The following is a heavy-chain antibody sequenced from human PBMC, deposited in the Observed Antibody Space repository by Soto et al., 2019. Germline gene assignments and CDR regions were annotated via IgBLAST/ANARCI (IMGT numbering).Heavy chain of an antibody. CDR1: GDSISSNF. CDR2: IYYSGST. CDR3: ARLTSYDYYMDV. D-gene: IGHD3-16*01. V-gene: IGHV4-59*01. Sequence: SETLSLTCTVSGDSISSNFWSWIRQPPGKGLEWIGYIYYSGSTNYNPSLKSRLSIKADTSKNHFSLKLSSVTAADTAVYYCARLTSYDYYMDVWGKGTTVTVSS. J-gene: IGHJ6*03.